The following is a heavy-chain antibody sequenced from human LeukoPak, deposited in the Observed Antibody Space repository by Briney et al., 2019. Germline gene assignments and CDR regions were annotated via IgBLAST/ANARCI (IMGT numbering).Heavy chain of an antibody. CDR3: AKEGYNWNDPFVY. J-gene: IGHJ4*02. CDR2: ISGSGGST. CDR1: GFTFSSYA. D-gene: IGHD1-1*01. Sequence: GGSLRLSCAASGFTFSSYAMSWVRQAPGRGLEWVSGISGSGGSTYYADSVKGRFTISRDNSENTLYLQMNSLRAEDTAVYYCAKEGYNWNDPFVYWGQGTLATVSS. V-gene: IGHV3-23*01.